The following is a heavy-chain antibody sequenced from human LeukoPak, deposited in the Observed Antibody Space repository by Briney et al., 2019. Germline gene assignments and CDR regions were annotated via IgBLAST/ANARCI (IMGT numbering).Heavy chain of an antibody. CDR3: ARGGLQWELLGNWFDP. Sequence: ASVKVSCKASGYTFTSYDINWVRQAPGHGLDWMGIINPSADITAYAQKFQGRVTMTRDTSVSTVYMELSSLRSEDTAVYYCARGGLQWELLGNWFDPWGQGTLVTVSS. D-gene: IGHD3-3*01. CDR1: GYTFTSYD. V-gene: IGHV1-46*01. J-gene: IGHJ5*02. CDR2: INPSADIT.